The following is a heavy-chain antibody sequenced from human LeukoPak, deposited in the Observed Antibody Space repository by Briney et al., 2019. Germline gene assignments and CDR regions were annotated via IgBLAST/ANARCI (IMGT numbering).Heavy chain of an antibody. J-gene: IGHJ4*02. D-gene: IGHD5-18*01. CDR2: IWYDGSNK. CDR3: ARERGYSYGAHCDY. CDR1: GFTFSSYG. V-gene: IGHV3-33*01. Sequence: GGSLRLSCAASGFTFSSYGMHWVRQVPGKGLEWVAVIWYDGSNKYYADSVKGRFTISRDNSKNTVYLQMNSLRAEDTTVYYCARERGYSYGAHCDYWGQGTLVTVSS.